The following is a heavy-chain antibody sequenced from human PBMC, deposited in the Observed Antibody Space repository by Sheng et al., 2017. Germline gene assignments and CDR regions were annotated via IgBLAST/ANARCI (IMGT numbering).Heavy chain of an antibody. D-gene: IGHD3-3*01. CDR3: VRRRFLEWSPVQGVIHYFDY. V-gene: IGHV1-18*01. J-gene: IGHJ4*02. Sequence: QVQLVQSGAEVKKPGASVKVSCKASGYTFTSYGISWVRQAPGQGLEWMGWISAYNGNTNYAQKLQGRVTMTTDTSTSTAYMELRSLRSDDTAVYYCVRRRFLEWSPVQGVIHYFDYWGQGTLVTVSS. CDR1: GYTFTSYG. CDR2: ISAYNGNT.